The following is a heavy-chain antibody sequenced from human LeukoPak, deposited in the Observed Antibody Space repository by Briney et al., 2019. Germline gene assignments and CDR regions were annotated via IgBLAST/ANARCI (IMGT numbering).Heavy chain of an antibody. V-gene: IGHV4-61*08. CDR1: GGSISSGGYY. Sequence: SETLSLTCTVSGGSISSGGYYWSWIRQHPGKGLEWIGYIYYSGSTNYNPSLKSRVTISVDTSKNQFSLKLSSVTAADTAVYYWARPIAVAGFYWFDPWGQGTLVTVSS. CDR3: ARPIAVAGFYWFDP. CDR2: IYYSGST. J-gene: IGHJ5*02. D-gene: IGHD6-13*01.